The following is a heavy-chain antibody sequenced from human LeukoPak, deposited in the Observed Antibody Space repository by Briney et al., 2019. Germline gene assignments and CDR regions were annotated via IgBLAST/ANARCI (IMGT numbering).Heavy chain of an antibody. J-gene: IGHJ4*02. Sequence: TGGSLRLSCAASGFTLFSSYDMHWVRPAPGKGLEWVAIIKYDGSDKYYIDSVKGRFTISRDNSRNTLYLQMNSLRVDDTAVYYCSIVAVASDFDYWGQGTLVTVSS. D-gene: IGHD6-19*01. CDR2: IKYDGSDK. V-gene: IGHV3-33*05. CDR3: SIVAVASDFDY. CDR1: GFTLFSSYD.